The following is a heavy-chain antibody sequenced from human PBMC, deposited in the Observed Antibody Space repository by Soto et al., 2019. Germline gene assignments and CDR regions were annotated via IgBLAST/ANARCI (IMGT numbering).Heavy chain of an antibody. CDR3: ARVPYCSSSSCYSYFDS. Sequence: GGSLRLSCAASGFTLSNYWMHWARQAPGKGLVWVSRISSDGSSTNYADSVKGRFTISRDNAKNTLHLQMNSLRAEDTAVYYCARVPYCSSSSCYSYFDSWGQGTLVTVSS. D-gene: IGHD2-2*01. J-gene: IGHJ4*02. CDR1: GFTLSNYW. CDR2: ISSDGSST. V-gene: IGHV3-74*01.